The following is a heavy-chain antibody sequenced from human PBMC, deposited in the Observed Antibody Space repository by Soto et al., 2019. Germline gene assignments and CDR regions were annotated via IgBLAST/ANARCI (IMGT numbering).Heavy chain of an antibody. J-gene: IGHJ4*02. CDR1: GFTFNSYA. CDR3: AKLSQYSSSYYFNS. D-gene: IGHD6-6*01. Sequence: GASVKVSCAASGFTFNSYAMSWFRQAPGKGLEWVSAVSGLGATTHYADSVRGRFTISRDNSRNTLYLQMNSLRAEDTAVYYCAKLSQYSSSYYFNSWGQGTLVTVSS. CDR2: VSGLGATT. V-gene: IGHV3-23*01.